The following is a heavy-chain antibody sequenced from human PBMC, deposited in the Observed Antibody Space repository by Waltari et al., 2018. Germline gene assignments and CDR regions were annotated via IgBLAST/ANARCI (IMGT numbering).Heavy chain of an antibody. J-gene: IGHJ4*02. CDR3: ASSSRGFFDY. V-gene: IGHV1-8*03. D-gene: IGHD6-19*01. Sequence: QVQLVQSGAEVKKPGAAVKVPCKASGYPFHSHYNNWVRQATGQGLEWMGWMNPNSGNTGYAQKFQGRVTITRNTSISTAYMELSSLRSEDTAVYYCASSSRGFFDYWGQGTLVTVSS. CDR2: MNPNSGNT. CDR1: GYPFHSHY.